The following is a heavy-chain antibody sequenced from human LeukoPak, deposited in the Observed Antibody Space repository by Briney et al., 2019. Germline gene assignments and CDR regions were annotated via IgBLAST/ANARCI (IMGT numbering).Heavy chain of an antibody. Sequence: GGSLRLSCAASGFTFSSYSMNWVRQAPGKGLEWVSSITSSSSYIFYADSVKGRFTISRDNAKNSVFLQMNGLRAEDTAVYYCARDISGWSRDYWGQGTLVTVSS. J-gene: IGHJ4*02. D-gene: IGHD6-19*01. CDR3: ARDISGWSRDY. V-gene: IGHV3-21*01. CDR2: ITSSSSYI. CDR1: GFTFSSYS.